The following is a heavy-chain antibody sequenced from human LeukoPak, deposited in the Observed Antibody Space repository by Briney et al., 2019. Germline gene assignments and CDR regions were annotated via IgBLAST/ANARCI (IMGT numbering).Heavy chain of an antibody. Sequence: GGSLRLSCAASGFTFSDYYMSWIRQAPGKGLEWVSYISSSSSYTNYADSVKGRFTISRDNAKNSLYLQMNSLRAEDTAVYYCAGESPAVGGVDYWGQGTLVTVSS. CDR2: ISSSSSYT. CDR3: AGESPAVGGVDY. D-gene: IGHD6-19*01. CDR1: GFTFSDYY. J-gene: IGHJ4*02. V-gene: IGHV3-11*06.